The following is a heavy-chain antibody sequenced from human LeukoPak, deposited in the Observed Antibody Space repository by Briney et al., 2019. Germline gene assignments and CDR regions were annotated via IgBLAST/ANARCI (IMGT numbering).Heavy chain of an antibody. Sequence: SETLSLTCTVSGGSISSGSYYWSWIRQPAGKGLEWIGRIYTSGSTNYNPSLKSRVTISVDTSKNQFSLKLSSVTAADTAVYYCAREGSGWYDPFDYWGQGTLVTVSS. D-gene: IGHD6-19*01. CDR1: GGSISSGSYY. V-gene: IGHV4-61*02. J-gene: IGHJ4*02. CDR2: IYTSGST. CDR3: AREGSGWYDPFDY.